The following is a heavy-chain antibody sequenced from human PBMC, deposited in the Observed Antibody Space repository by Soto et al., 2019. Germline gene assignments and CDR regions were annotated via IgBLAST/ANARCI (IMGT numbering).Heavy chain of an antibody. J-gene: IGHJ6*03. Sequence: QVQLQESGPGLVKPSETLSLTCTVSGGSISSYYWSWIRQPPGKGLEWIGYIYYSGSTNYNPSLRSRVNIALDTCKNQFTLKLSSVTAADTAVYYCARLKGYCSSTSCYFRNYYYYYMDGWGKGTTVSVSS. D-gene: IGHD2-2*01. V-gene: IGHV4-59*08. CDR3: ARLKGYCSSTSCYFRNYYYYYMDG. CDR1: GGSISSYY. CDR2: IYYSGST.